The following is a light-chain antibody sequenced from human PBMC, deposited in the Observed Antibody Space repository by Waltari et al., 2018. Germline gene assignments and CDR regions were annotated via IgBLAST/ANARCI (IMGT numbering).Light chain of an antibody. CDR2: EGT. J-gene: IGLJ3*02. Sequence: QSALTQPASVSGSPGQSIPISCTGTSSDVGRYNLVSWYQQHPGKAPKFLISEGTKRPKGVSNRFSGSKSGNTASLTISGLQAEDEGDYYCCSYAGSAFKFGGGTKLTVL. V-gene: IGLV2-23*01. CDR3: CSYAGSAFK. CDR1: SSDVGRYNL.